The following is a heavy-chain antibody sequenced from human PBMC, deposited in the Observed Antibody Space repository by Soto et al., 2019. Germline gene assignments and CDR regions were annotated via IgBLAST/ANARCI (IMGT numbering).Heavy chain of an antibody. J-gene: IGHJ5*02. V-gene: IGHV1-2*02. Sequence: ASVKVSCKASGYTFTVYYMHWVRRAPGLGHEWMGWINPNSGNTNYAQKFQGRVTITRDTSTSTAYMELSSLRSEDTAVYYCARGFPLWFDPWGQGTLVTVSS. D-gene: IGHD3-16*02. CDR3: ARGFPLWFDP. CDR1: GYTFTVYY. CDR2: INPNSGNT.